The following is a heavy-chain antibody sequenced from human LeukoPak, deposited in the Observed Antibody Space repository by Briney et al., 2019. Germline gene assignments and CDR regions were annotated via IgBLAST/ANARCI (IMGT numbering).Heavy chain of an antibody. D-gene: IGHD2-2*01. CDR2: ISGGDIGT. V-gene: IGHV3-23*01. CDR3: AKERSGVVAAASNS. CDR1: GVIFNDYA. Sequence: GPLRLPCAASGVIFNDYAMGWVRHAPGKGPGWVAAISGGDIGTFYADSVRGRFTTSRDNSNNTLYLQMNSLRAEDTAVYYCAKERSGVVAAASNSWGRGTLVTVSS. J-gene: IGHJ5*02.